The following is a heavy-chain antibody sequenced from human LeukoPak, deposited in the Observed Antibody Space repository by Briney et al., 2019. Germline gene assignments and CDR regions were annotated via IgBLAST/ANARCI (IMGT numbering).Heavy chain of an antibody. Sequence: PGGSLRLSCAASGFTVSNNYMSWVRQAPGKGLEWVSAITGSGDSTYYADSVRGRFTISRDNSKNTLFLQMNTLRAEDTAVYYCAAVTPPDYWGQGTLVTVSS. J-gene: IGHJ4*02. CDR2: ITGSGDST. CDR1: GFTVSNNY. CDR3: AAVTPPDY. V-gene: IGHV3-23*01. D-gene: IGHD4-23*01.